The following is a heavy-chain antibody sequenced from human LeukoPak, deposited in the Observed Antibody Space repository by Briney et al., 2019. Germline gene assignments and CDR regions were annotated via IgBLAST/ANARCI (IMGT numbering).Heavy chain of an antibody. V-gene: IGHV4-61*02. J-gene: IGHJ4*02. CDR1: GGSISSVSYY. D-gene: IGHD1-1*01. Sequence: SETLSLTCTVSGGSISSVSYYWSWIRQPAGKGLEWIGRIYTSGSTNYNPSLKSRVTISIDTSKNQFSLKLSAVTAADTAVYYCARHFAGSTGTTTRDYWGQGTLVTVSS. CDR2: IYTSGST. CDR3: ARHFAGSTGTTTRDY.